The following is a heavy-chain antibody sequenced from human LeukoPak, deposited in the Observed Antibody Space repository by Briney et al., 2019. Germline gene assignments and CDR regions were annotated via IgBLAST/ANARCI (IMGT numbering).Heavy chain of an antibody. Sequence: ASVKVSCKASGYTFTSYDINWVRQATGQGLEWTGWMNPNSGNIGYAQKFQGRVTMTRNTSISTAYMELSSLRSEDTAVYYCASGYGGAGLFDYWGQGTLVTVSS. CDR2: MNPNSGNI. CDR1: GYTFTSYD. J-gene: IGHJ4*02. D-gene: IGHD4-23*01. CDR3: ASGYGGAGLFDY. V-gene: IGHV1-8*01.